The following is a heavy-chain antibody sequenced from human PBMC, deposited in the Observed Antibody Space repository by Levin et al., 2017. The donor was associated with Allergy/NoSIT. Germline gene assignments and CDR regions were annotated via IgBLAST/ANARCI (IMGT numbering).Heavy chain of an antibody. CDR2: IKSKTDGGTA. CDR3: TTYISSWYYFDN. J-gene: IGHJ4*02. Sequence: GGSLRLSCTASGITFSNAWMSWARQAPGKGLEWVGRIKSKTDGGTADYASPVEGRFTISRDDAKNTLYLQMNSLKTEDTALYYCTTYISSWYYFDNWGQGTLVTVSS. D-gene: IGHD6-13*01. V-gene: IGHV3-15*01. CDR1: GITFSNAW.